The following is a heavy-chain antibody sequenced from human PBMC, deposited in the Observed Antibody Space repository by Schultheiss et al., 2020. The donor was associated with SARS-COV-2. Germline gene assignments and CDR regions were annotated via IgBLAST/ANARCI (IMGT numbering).Heavy chain of an antibody. CDR1: GGTFSSYA. Sequence: ASVKVSCKASGGTFSSYAISWVRQAPGQGLEWMGWISAYNGDTNYAQKLQGRVTMTTDTSTSTAYMDLRSLRSDDTAVYYCARSKRAYSYAYLDYWGQGTLVTVSS. V-gene: IGHV1-18*01. J-gene: IGHJ4*02. CDR2: ISAYNGDT. CDR3: ARSKRAYSYAYLDY. D-gene: IGHD5-18*01.